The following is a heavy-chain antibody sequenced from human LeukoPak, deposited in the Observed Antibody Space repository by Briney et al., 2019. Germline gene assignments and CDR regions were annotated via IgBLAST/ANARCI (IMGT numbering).Heavy chain of an antibody. CDR3: TNIPMVRGVITFDY. Sequence: PGGSLRLSCAASGFTFSSYGMHWVRQAPGKGLEWVAVISYDGSNKYYADSVKGRFTISRDNSKNTLYLQMNSLRAEDTAVYYCTNIPMVRGVITFDYWGQGTLVTVSS. J-gene: IGHJ4*02. V-gene: IGHV3-30*18. D-gene: IGHD3-10*01. CDR2: ISYDGSNK. CDR1: GFTFSSYG.